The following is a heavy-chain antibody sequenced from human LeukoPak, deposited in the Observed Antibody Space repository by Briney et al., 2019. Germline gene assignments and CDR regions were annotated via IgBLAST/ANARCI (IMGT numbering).Heavy chain of an antibody. V-gene: IGHV1-69*04. D-gene: IGHD6-19*01. J-gene: IGHJ5*02. Sequence: SVKVPCKASGGTFSSYAISWVRQAPGQGLEWMGRIIPILGIANYAQKFQGRVTITADKSTSTAYMELSSLRSEDTAVYYCASVLSGIAVAGSFDPWGQGTLVTVSS. CDR2: IIPILGIA. CDR3: ASVLSGIAVAGSFDP. CDR1: GGTFSSYA.